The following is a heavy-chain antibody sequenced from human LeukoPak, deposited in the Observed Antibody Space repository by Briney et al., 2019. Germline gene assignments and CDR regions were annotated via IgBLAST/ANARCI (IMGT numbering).Heavy chain of an antibody. J-gene: IGHJ3*02. CDR2: ISDRGRT. Sequence: PSETLSLTCTVSGGSVSSGGYYWSCIRQHPQKGLEWIGYISDRGRTYYNPSLMSRLTISVDTSKNQFSLKLSSVTAADTAVYYCARSNYVWGSYRPRQSDAFDIWGQGTMVTVSS. V-gene: IGHV4-31*03. CDR1: GGSVSSGGYY. CDR3: ARSNYVWGSYRPRQSDAFDI. D-gene: IGHD3-16*02.